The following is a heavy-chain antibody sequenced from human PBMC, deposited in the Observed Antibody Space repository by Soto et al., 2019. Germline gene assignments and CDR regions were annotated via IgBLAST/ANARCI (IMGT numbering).Heavy chain of an antibody. CDR1: GDSVSRNSAA. CDR3: ARIFYCSSGLCYRPFDY. CDR2: TYYRSKWYT. J-gene: IGHJ4*02. V-gene: IGHV6-1*01. Sequence: PSQTLSLTCAISGDSVSRNSAAWNWIRQSPSRGLEWLGRTYYRSKWYTDYAVSVKSRITINPDTSKNQFSLQLNSVTPEDTAMYYCARIFYCSSGLCYRPFDYWGQGTLVTVSS. D-gene: IGHD2-8*01.